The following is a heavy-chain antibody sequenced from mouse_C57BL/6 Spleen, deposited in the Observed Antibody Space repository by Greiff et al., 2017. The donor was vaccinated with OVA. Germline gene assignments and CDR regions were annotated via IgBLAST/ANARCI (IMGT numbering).Heavy chain of an antibody. V-gene: IGHV14-3*01. D-gene: IGHD6-1*01. CDR1: GFNIKNTY. CDR3: ASSPPLGAWFAY. Sequence: EVQLQQSVAELVRPGASVKLSCTASGFNIKNTYMHWVKQRPEQGLEWIGRIDPANGNTKYAPKFQGKATITADTSSTTAYLQLSSLTSEDTAIYCCASSPPLGAWFAYWGQGTLVTVSA. J-gene: IGHJ3*01. CDR2: IDPANGNT.